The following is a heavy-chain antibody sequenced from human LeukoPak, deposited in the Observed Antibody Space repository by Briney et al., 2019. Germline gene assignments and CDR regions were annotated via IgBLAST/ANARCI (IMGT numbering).Heavy chain of an antibody. Sequence: GGSLRLSCAASGFTFSSYSMNWVRHAPGKGLEWVSSISSSSSYIYYAGSVKGRFTISRYNAKNSLYLQMNSLRAEDTAVYYCARDGVGVPAANDAFDIWAKGTMVTDSS. J-gene: IGHJ3*02. CDR1: GFTFSSYS. CDR2: ISSSSSYI. D-gene: IGHD2-2*01. V-gene: IGHV3-21*01. CDR3: ARDGVGVPAANDAFDI.